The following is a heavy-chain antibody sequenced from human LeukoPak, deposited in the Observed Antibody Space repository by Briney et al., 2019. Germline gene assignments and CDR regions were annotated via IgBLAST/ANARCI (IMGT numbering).Heavy chain of an antibody. CDR2: IYYSGST. Sequence: SETLSLTCTVSGGSISSGDYCWSWIRQPPGKGLEWIGYIYYSGSTYYNPSLKSRVTISVDTSKNQFSLKLSSVTAADTAVYYCARAYCSGGSCPLNYWGQGTLVTVSS. CDR3: ARAYCSGGSCPLNY. V-gene: IGHV4-30-4*01. J-gene: IGHJ4*02. CDR1: GGSISSGDYC. D-gene: IGHD2-15*01.